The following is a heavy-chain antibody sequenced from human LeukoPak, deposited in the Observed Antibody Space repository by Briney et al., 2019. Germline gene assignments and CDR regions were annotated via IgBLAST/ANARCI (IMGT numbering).Heavy chain of an antibody. V-gene: IGHV1-24*01. CDR1: GYTLTELS. CDR2: FDPEDGET. CDR3: ATRRIYYDSSGYYDFYWFDP. Sequence: GASVKVSCKVSGYTLTELSMHWVRQAPGKGLEWMGGFDPEDGETIYAQKFQGRVTMTEDTSTDTAYMELSSLRSEDTAVYYCATRRIYYDSSGYYDFYWFDPWGQGTLVTVSS. J-gene: IGHJ5*02. D-gene: IGHD3-22*01.